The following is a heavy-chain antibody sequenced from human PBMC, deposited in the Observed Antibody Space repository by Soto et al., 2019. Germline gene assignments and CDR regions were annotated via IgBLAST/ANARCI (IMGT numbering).Heavy chain of an antibody. Sequence: SLRLSCAASGFTVSSKYMNWVRQAPGKGLEWVSVIYPGGNTYYADSVKGRFTISRDSSKNTLYLQMNSLRAEDTAVYYCAGETYYYGSGNYGWFDPWGQGTLVTVSS. D-gene: IGHD3-10*01. J-gene: IGHJ5*02. CDR1: GFTVSSKY. CDR2: IYPGGNT. V-gene: IGHV3-53*01. CDR3: AGETYYYGSGNYGWFDP.